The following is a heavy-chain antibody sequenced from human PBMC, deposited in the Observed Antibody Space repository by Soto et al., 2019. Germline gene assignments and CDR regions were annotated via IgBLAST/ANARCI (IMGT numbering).Heavy chain of an antibody. V-gene: IGHV4-34*01. D-gene: IGHD7-27*01. CDR3: ARGWGRIFDY. CDR2: INHSGST. CDR1: GGSFSGYF. J-gene: IGHJ4*02. Sequence: QVQLQQWGAGLLKPSETLSLTCAVYGGSFSGYFWSWIRRPPGRGLGWIGEINHSGSTNYNPSLNSRVTISVDTSKNQFSMKLSSVTAADTAVYYCARGWGRIFDYWGQGTLVTVSS.